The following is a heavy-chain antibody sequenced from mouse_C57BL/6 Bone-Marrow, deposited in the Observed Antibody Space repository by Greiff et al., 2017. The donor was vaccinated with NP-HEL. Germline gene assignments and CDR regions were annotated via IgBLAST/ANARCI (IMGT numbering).Heavy chain of an antibody. CDR3: ARGDFWFAY. J-gene: IGHJ3*01. V-gene: IGHV1-81*01. CDR2: IYPRSGNT. CDR1: GYTFPSYG. Sequence: QVQLKQSGAELARPGASVKLSCKASGYTFPSYGISWVKQRTGQGLEWIGEIYPRSGNTYYNEKFKGKATLTADKSSRTAYMELLSLTSADSAVYVWARGDFWFAYWGQGTLVTVSA.